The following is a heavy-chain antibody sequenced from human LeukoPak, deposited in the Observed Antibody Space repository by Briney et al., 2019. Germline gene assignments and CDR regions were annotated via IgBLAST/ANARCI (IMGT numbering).Heavy chain of an antibody. J-gene: IGHJ4*02. D-gene: IGHD5-18*01. CDR2: ISYDGSNK. CDR1: GFTFSSYA. Sequence: GGSLRLSCAASGFTFSSYAMHWVRQAPGKGLEWVAVISYDGSNKYYADSVKGRFTISRDNSKNTLYLQMNSLRAEDTAVYYCAKDISEWDTAMVMEYWGQGTLVTVSS. CDR3: AKDISEWDTAMVMEY. V-gene: IGHV3-30*01.